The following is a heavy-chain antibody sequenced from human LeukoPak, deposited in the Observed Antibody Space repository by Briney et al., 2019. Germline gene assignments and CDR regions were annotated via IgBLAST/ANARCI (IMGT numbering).Heavy chain of an antibody. CDR2: INSSGSTI. D-gene: IGHD3-10*01. J-gene: IGHJ4*02. V-gene: IGHV3-48*03. CDR1: GFTFSSYE. Sequence: GGSLRLSCAASGFTFSSYEMNWVSLPPGKGLEWVSYINSSGSTIYYADSVKGRFTNSRDNAKNSLYLQMNSLRAEDTAVYYCARSLWFGESYYFDYWGQGTLVTVSS. CDR3: ARSLWFGESYYFDY.